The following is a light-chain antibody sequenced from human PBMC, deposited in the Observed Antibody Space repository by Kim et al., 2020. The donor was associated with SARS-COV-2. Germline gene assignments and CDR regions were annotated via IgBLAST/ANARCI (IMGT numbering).Light chain of an antibody. CDR1: QSVFYSSNGKSA. CDR3: QQYYSGPYT. Sequence: RDTIKRKSSQSVFYSSNGKSALAWYQQKPGQPPKLLIYWASTRESGVPDRFSGSVSGTDFTLTISSMQAEDVAVYYCQQYYSGPYTFGQGTKLEI. J-gene: IGKJ2*01. V-gene: IGKV4-1*01. CDR2: WAS.